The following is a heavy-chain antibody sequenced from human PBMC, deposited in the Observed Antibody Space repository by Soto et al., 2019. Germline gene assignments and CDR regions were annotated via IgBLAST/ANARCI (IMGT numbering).Heavy chain of an antibody. CDR1: GFTFSSSW. CDR2: LYSDGTGT. V-gene: IGHV3-74*01. D-gene: IGHD6-19*01. Sequence: EVQLVESGGGVVQPGGSLRLSCAASGFTFSSSWMNWVRQVPGKGLEWISRLYSDGTGTNYADSVKGRFTISRDNAKNTLYLQMNSLRVEDTAVYYCARGDSIAVGATFDLWGPGVLVTVSS. CDR3: ARGDSIAVGATFDL. J-gene: IGHJ4*01.